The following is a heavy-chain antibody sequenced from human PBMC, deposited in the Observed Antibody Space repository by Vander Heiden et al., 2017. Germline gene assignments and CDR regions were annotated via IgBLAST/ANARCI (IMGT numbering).Heavy chain of an antibody. J-gene: IGHJ5*02. V-gene: IGHV3-15*07. CDR1: GFTFSNAW. Sequence: EVQLVESGGGLVMPGGSLRLSCAVSGFTFSNAWMYWVRQAPGRGLEWVGRIKSKTDGGTTDDAAPVKGRFTISRDDSKNTLYLQMSSLKTEDTAVYYCTTESGDWFDPWGQGTLVTVSS. CDR3: TTESGDWFDP. CDR2: IKSKTDGGTT.